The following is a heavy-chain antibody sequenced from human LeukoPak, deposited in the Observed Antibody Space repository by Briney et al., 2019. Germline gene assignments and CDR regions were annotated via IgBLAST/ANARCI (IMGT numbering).Heavy chain of an antibody. Sequence: PGGSLRLSCAASGFTFSSYAMHWVRQAPGKGLEWVSVIYSGGSTYYADSVKGRFTISRDNSKNTLYLQMNSPRAEDTAAYYCAKDGNWARFENWGQGTLVTVSS. D-gene: IGHD7-27*01. CDR2: IYSGGST. J-gene: IGHJ4*02. CDR3: AKDGNWARFEN. V-gene: IGHV3-23*03. CDR1: GFTFSSYA.